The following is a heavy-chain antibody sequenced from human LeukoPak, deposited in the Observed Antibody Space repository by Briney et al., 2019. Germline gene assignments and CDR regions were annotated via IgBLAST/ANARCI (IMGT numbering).Heavy chain of an antibody. Sequence: GGSLRLSCAASGFTFTSRAMSWVRQAPGKGLEWVSAISGSGGSTYYADSVKGRFTISRDNSKNTLYLQMHCLRAEDTAVYYCAKTDLTIAARPLDYWGQGTLVTVSS. CDR3: AKTDLTIAARPLDY. CDR2: ISGSGGST. V-gene: IGHV3-23*01. D-gene: IGHD6-6*01. CDR1: GFTFTSRA. J-gene: IGHJ4*02.